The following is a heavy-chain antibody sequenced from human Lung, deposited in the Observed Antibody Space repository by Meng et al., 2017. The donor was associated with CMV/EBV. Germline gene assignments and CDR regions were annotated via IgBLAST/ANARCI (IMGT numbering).Heavy chain of an antibody. Sequence: SXTLSLTCTISGGSFSSYYCSWIRQSPGKGLEWIGYVYYSGTTNYNPSFKSRIYISIDTSKNQFSLELSSVTAADTAVYYCARGNYYYGLAVWGQWNTV. CDR1: GGSFSSYY. J-gene: IGHJ6*02. V-gene: IGHV4-59*01. CDR3: ARGNYYYGLAV. CDR2: VYYSGTT.